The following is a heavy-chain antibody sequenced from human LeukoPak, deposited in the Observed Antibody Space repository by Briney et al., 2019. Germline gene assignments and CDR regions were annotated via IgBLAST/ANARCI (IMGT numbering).Heavy chain of an antibody. CDR1: GYTFTSYG. V-gene: IGHV1-2*02. CDR3: ATYCSSTSCPIDY. CDR2: INPNSGGT. D-gene: IGHD2-2*01. Sequence: ASVKVSCKVSGYTFTSYGISWVRQAPGQGLEWMGWINPNSGGTNYAQKFQGRVTMTRDTSISTAYMELSRLRSDDTAVYYCATYCSSTSCPIDYWGQGTLVTVSS. J-gene: IGHJ4*02.